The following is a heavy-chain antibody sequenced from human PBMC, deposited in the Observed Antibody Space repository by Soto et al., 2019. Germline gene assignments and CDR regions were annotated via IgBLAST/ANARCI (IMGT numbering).Heavy chain of an antibody. J-gene: IGHJ5*02. V-gene: IGHV1-18*01. CDR3: ARDKGPYCGGDCYSTWFDP. Sequence: QVQLVQSGAEVKKPGASVKVSCKASGYTFTSYGISWVRQAPGQGLEWMGWISAYNGNTNYAQKLQGRVTMTTDTPTSTAYMELSSLRSDDTAVYYCARDKGPYCGGDCYSTWFDPWGQGTLVTVSS. D-gene: IGHD2-21*02. CDR1: GYTFTSYG. CDR2: ISAYNGNT.